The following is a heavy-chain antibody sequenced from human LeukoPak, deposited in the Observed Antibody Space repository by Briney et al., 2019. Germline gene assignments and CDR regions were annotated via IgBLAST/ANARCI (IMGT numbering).Heavy chain of an antibody. CDR1: GFTFSSYS. CDR2: ISSSSSTI. CDR3: AKGPLIEVAGTTWDY. D-gene: IGHD6-19*01. V-gene: IGHV3-48*01. J-gene: IGHJ4*02. Sequence: GGSLRLSCAASGFTFSSYSMNWVRQAPGKGLEWVSYISSSSSTIYYADSVKGRFTISRDNSENTLYLQMNSLGAEDMAVYYCAKGPLIEVAGTTWDYWGQGTLVTVSS.